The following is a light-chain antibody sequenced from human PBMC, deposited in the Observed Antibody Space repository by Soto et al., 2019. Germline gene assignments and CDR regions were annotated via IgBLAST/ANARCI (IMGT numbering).Light chain of an antibody. CDR3: QQYDTWPPFT. V-gene: IGKV3-15*01. CDR2: GAS. Sequence: EIVMTQSPATLSVSPGERATLSCRASQSVGSHLAWYQQRPGQAPRLLIYGASYRATGISARFSGSGSGTDLPLTISSLQSEDFAVYYCQQYDTWPPFTFGPGTKVDIK. CDR1: QSVGSH. J-gene: IGKJ3*01.